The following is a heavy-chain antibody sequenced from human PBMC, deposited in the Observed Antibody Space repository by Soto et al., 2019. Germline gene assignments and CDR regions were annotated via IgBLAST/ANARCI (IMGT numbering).Heavy chain of an antibody. CDR1: GYTFTSYG. D-gene: IGHD3-22*01. CDR3: ARDHAYYDSSGYYHYYYGMDV. Sequence: QVQLVQSGAEVKKPGASVKVSCKASGYTFTSYGISWVRQAPGQGLEWMGWISAYNGNTNYAQKLKGRANKTTAPSTGTAYMARRSLRSADTAVYYCARDHAYYDSSGYYHYYYGMDVWGQGTTVTVSS. V-gene: IGHV1-18*01. CDR2: ISAYNGNT. J-gene: IGHJ6*02.